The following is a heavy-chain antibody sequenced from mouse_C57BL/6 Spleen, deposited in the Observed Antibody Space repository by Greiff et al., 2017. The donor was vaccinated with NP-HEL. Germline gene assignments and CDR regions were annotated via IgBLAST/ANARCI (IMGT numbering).Heavy chain of an antibody. CDR2: IYPSDSET. V-gene: IGHV1-61*01. D-gene: IGHD2-4*01. CDR1: GYTFTSYW. Sequence: QVQLKQPGAELVRPGSSVKLSCKASGYTFTSYWMDWVKQRPGQGLEWIGNIYPSDSETHYNQKFKDKATLTVDKSSSTAYMQLSSLTSEDSAVYYCARYYDYAGYFDYWGQGTTLTVSS. J-gene: IGHJ2*01. CDR3: ARYYDYAGYFDY.